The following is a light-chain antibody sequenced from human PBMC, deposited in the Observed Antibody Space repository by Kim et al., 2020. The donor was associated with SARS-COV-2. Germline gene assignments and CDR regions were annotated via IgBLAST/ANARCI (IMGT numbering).Light chain of an antibody. CDR1: QGISSY. CDR3: QQVNDYPHT. J-gene: IGKJ2*01. Sequence: IQLTQSPSSLSASVGDSVTITCRASQGISSYLAWYQQNPGKAPKLLIHTASTLHSGVPSRFSDRGSGTDFTLTISSLQPEDFATYYCQQVNDYPHTFGQGTKLEI. CDR2: TAS. V-gene: IGKV1-9*01.